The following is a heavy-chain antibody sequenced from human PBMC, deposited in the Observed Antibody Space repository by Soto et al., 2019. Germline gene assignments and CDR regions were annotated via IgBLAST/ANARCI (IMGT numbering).Heavy chain of an antibody. D-gene: IGHD3-9*01. V-gene: IGHV4-34*01. J-gene: IGHJ4*02. CDR1: GGSFSGYY. CDR2: INHSGST. Sequence: SETLSLTCAVYGGSFSGYYWSWIRQPPGKGLEWIGEINHSGSTNYNPSLKSRVTISVDTSKNQFSLKLSSVTAADTAVYYCARGDRYYDILTGPRRPFDYWGQGTLVTVSS. CDR3: ARGDRYYDILTGPRRPFDY.